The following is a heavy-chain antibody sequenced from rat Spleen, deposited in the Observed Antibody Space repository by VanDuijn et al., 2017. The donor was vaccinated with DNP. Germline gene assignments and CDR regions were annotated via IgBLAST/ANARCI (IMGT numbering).Heavy chain of an antibody. CDR3: ARGGRSYFDY. CDR2: ITSSGGST. Sequence: EVRLVESGGDLVQPGRSLKLSCSASGFTFSNYYMAWVRQAPKKGLEWVASITSSGGSTYYPDSVKGRFTISRDNAENTVYLQMNSLRSEDTATYYCARGGRSYFDYWGQGVMVTVSS. J-gene: IGHJ2*01. V-gene: IGHV5-27*01. D-gene: IGHD1-11*01. CDR1: GFTFSNYY.